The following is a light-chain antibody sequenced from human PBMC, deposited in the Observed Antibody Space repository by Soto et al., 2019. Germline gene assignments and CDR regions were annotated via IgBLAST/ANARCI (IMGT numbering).Light chain of an antibody. J-gene: IGLJ1*01. CDR3: SSFTSIPALV. CDR2: DVS. V-gene: IGLV2-14*01. CDR1: SSDVGGYNS. Sequence: QSVLTQPASVSGSPGQSITISCTGTSSDVGGYNSVSWYQQHPGKVPKIMIYDVSIRPSGVPDRFSGSKSGNTASLTISGLQAEDEADYYSSSFTSIPALVFGTGTKLTVL.